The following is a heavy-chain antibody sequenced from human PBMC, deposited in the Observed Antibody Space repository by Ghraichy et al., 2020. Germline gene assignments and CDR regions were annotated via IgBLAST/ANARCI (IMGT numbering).Heavy chain of an antibody. CDR2: IYHSGSA. Sequence: LSLTCIVSGGSVSTDPYSWTWVRQPPGKGLEWIGYIYHSGSAFPNPSLKSRVGISVDRAENQFSLKLSSVSAADTGVYYCAVLASNGVDVWGQGTKVTVSS. CDR1: GGSVSTDPYS. J-gene: IGHJ6*02. V-gene: IGHV4-30-2*01. CDR3: AVLASNGVDV.